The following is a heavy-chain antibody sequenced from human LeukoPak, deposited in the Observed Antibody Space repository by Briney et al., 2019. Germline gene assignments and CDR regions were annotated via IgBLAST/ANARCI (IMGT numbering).Heavy chain of an antibody. D-gene: IGHD4-11*01. J-gene: IGHJ4*02. V-gene: IGHV1-2*02. Sequence: ASVKVSCKTSGYTFTDYYIHWVRQAPGQGLEWRGWINPNSGETNSAQKFQGRVTMTGDSSISTAYMELSRVTSDDTAVYYCARDRDYSNTERGFDFWGQGTLVTVSS. CDR2: INPNSGET. CDR3: ARDRDYSNTERGFDF. CDR1: GYTFTDYY.